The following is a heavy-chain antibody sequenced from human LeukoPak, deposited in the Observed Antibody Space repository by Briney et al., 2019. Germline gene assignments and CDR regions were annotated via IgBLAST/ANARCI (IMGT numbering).Heavy chain of an antibody. D-gene: IGHD2-15*01. J-gene: IGHJ4*02. V-gene: IGHV4-34*01. CDR1: GGAFSGYY. CDR3: AREKSGKRYCSGGSCYYFDY. CDR2: INHSGST. Sequence: SETLSLTCAVYGGAFSGYYWSWIRQPRGKGLEWIGQINHSGSTNYNPPLKSRVTISGDTSKNQFSLKLSSVTAADTAVYYCAREKSGKRYCSGGSCYYFDYWGQGTLVTVSS.